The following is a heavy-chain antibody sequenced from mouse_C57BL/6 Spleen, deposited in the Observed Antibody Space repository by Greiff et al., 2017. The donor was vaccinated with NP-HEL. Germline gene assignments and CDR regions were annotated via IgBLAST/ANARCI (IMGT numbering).Heavy chain of an antibody. J-gene: IGHJ1*03. D-gene: IGHD1-1*01. V-gene: IGHV5-4*01. CDR2: ISDGGSYT. Sequence: EVQLVESGGGLVKPGGSLKLSCAASGFTFSSYAMSWVRQTPEKRLEWVATISDGGSYTYYPDNVKGRFTISRDNAKNNLYLQMSHLTSEDTAMYYCARDRLYYGSSYRYFDVWGTGTTVTVSS. CDR3: ARDRLYYGSSYRYFDV. CDR1: GFTFSSYA.